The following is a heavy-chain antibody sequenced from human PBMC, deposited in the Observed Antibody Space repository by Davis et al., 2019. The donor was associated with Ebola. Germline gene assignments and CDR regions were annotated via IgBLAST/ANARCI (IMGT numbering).Heavy chain of an antibody. V-gene: IGHV3-74*01. D-gene: IGHD3-9*01. CDR2: INSDQSGT. CDR1: GFTFSAYW. J-gene: IGHJ6*02. Sequence: GESLKISCAASGFTFSAYWMHWVRQAPGKGLVWVSRINSDQSGTSYADSVKGRFTISRDNAKNTLYLQMNSLAAEDTAVYYCAREVGDYYDILTGYHYYYGLDVWGQGTAVTVSS. CDR3: AREVGDYYDILTGYHYYYGLDV.